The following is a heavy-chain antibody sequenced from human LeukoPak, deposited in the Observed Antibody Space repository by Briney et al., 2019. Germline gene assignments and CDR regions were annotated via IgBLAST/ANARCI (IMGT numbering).Heavy chain of an antibody. Sequence: GGSLRLSCAASGFTFSSYSMNWVRQAPRKGLEWVSSISSRSSYIYYADSVKGRFTISRDNAKNSLYLQMNSLRAEDTAVYYCARVPEQRHWNFDYWGQGTLVTVSS. D-gene: IGHD6-25*01. CDR2: ISSRSSYI. V-gene: IGHV3-21*01. CDR3: ARVPEQRHWNFDY. CDR1: GFTFSSYS. J-gene: IGHJ4*02.